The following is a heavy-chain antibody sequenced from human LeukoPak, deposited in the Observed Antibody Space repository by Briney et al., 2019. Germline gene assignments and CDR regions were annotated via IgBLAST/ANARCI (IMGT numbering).Heavy chain of an antibody. V-gene: IGHV4-34*01. D-gene: IGHD3-10*01. CDR2: INHSGST. Sequence: SETLSLTCAVYGGSFSGYYWSWIRQPPGKGLEWIGEINHSGSTNYNPSLKSRVTISVDTSKNQSSLKLSSVTAADTAVYYCARAVRGSGSPHWGQGTLVTVSS. CDR1: GGSFSGYY. CDR3: ARAVRGSGSPH. J-gene: IGHJ4*02.